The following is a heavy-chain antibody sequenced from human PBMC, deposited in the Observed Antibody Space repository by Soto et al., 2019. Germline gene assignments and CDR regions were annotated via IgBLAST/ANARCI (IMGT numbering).Heavy chain of an antibody. CDR2: INHSGST. CDR3: ARVYCRSTSCHAYYYYGMDV. CDR1: GGSFSGYY. D-gene: IGHD2-2*01. Sequence: SETLSLTCAVYGGSFSGYYWSWIRQPPGKGLEWIGEINHSGSTNYNPSLKSRVTISVDTSKNQFSLKLSSVTAADTAVYYCARVYCRSTSCHAYYYYGMDVWGQGTTVTVSS. V-gene: IGHV4-34*01. J-gene: IGHJ6*02.